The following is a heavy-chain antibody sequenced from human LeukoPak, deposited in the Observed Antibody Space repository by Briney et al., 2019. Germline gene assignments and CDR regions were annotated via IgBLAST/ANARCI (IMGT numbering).Heavy chain of an antibody. CDR1: GYTFTSYD. CDR3: ARGLSRWLQSSYDL. J-gene: IGHJ3*01. Sequence: GASVKVSCKASGYTFTSYDIIWVRQATGQGLEWMGWMNPNSGNTVYAQKFQGRVTITRNTSVTTANMELSSLRSEDTAVYYCARGLSRWLQSSYDLWGQGTMVTVSS. V-gene: IGHV1-8*03. D-gene: IGHD5-24*01. CDR2: MNPNSGNT.